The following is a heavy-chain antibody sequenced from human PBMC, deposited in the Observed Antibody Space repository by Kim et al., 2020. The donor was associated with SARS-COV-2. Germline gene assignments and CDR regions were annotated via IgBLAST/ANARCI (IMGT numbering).Heavy chain of an antibody. Sequence: GGSLRLSCAASGFTFSSYWMSWVRQAPGKGLEWVANIKQDGSEKYYVDSVKGRFTISRDNAKNSLYLQMNSLRAEDTAVYYCARDEGSGWFAHYYYYGMDVCGPGTTVTVSS. V-gene: IGHV3-7*01. CDR3: ARDEGSGWFAHYYYYGMDV. D-gene: IGHD6-19*01. J-gene: IGHJ6*02. CDR1: GFTFSSYW. CDR2: IKQDGSEK.